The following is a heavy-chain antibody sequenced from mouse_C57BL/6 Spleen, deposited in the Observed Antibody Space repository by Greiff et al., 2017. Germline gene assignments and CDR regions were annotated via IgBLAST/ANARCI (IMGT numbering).Heavy chain of an antibody. D-gene: IGHD2-4*01. CDR2: IYPRSGNT. V-gene: IGHV1-81*01. CDR1: GYTFTSYG. J-gene: IGHJ4*01. CDR3: ALYDYDGNGDMDY. Sequence: QVQLQQSGAELARPGASVKLSCKASGYTFTSYGISWVKQRTGQGLEWIGEIYPRSGNTYYNEKFKGKATLTADKSSSTAYMELRSLTSEDSAVYFCALYDYDGNGDMDYWGQGTSVTVSS.